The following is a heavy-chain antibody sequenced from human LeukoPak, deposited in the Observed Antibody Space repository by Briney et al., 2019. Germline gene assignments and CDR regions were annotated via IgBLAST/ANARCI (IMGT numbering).Heavy chain of an antibody. CDR2: ISYDGSNK. D-gene: IGHD2-15*01. Sequence: TGGSLRLSCAASGFTFSSYAMHWVRQAPGKGLEWVAVISYDGSNKYYADSVKGRFTISRDNSKNTLYLQMNSLRAEDTAVYYCARVVVVTTGKGNEDYFDYWGQGTLVTVSS. J-gene: IGHJ4*02. CDR3: ARVVVVTTGKGNEDYFDY. V-gene: IGHV3-30*14. CDR1: GFTFSSYA.